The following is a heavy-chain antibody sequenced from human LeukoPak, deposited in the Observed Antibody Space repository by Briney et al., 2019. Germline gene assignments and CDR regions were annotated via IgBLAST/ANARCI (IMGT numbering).Heavy chain of an antibody. Sequence: ASVKDSCKASGYTFTSYYMHWVRQAPGQGLEWMGIINPSGGSTSYAQKFQGRVTMTRDTSISTAYMELSRLRSDDTAIYYCARDLLQQHLVHHWFDPWGQGTLVTVSS. J-gene: IGHJ5*02. CDR2: INPSGGST. CDR1: GYTFTSYY. D-gene: IGHD6-13*01. V-gene: IGHV1-46*01. CDR3: ARDLLQQHLVHHWFDP.